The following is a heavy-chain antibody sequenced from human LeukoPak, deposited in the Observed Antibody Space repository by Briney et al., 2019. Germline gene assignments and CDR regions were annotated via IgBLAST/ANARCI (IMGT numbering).Heavy chain of an antibody. V-gene: IGHV5-51*01. J-gene: IGHJ4*02. Sequence: GESLKISCKGSGYIFTNYWIGWVRQMPGKGLEWMGIIYPGDSDTRYSPSFQGQVTISADKSISTAYLQWSSLKASDTAMYYCARQTDIVATIFDYWGQGTLVTVSS. CDR2: IYPGDSDT. CDR3: ARQTDIVATIFDY. D-gene: IGHD5-12*01. CDR1: GYIFTNYW.